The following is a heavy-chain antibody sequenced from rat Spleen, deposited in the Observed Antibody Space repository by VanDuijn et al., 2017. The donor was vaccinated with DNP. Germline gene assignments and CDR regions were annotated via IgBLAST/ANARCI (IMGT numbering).Heavy chain of an antibody. J-gene: IGHJ4*01. V-gene: IGHV2-43*01. Sequence: QVQLRESGPGLVQPSQTLSLACTVSGFSLTNHHVHWVRQPSGKGLEWMGVVWIGGTTHFSSIFKSRVSISRDTSKSQVFLEVNSLQTEDTAIYFCTRDRDYGTYDEYPVYGMDAWGQGTSVTVSP. CDR1: GFSLTNHH. CDR3: TRDRDYGTYDEYPVYGMDA. CDR2: VWIGGTT. D-gene: IGHD1-8*01.